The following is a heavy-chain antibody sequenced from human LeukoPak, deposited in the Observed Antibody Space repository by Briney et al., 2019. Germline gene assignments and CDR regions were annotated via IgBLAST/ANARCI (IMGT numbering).Heavy chain of an antibody. Sequence: ASVKVSCKASGYTFIGYYLHWVRQAPGQGLEWMGWINPNSGGTNYAQKFQGRVTMTRDTSISTDYMELSRLRSDDTAIYYCARSLVAYGGYFDYWGQGTLVTVSS. J-gene: IGHJ4*02. CDR3: ARSLVAYGGYFDY. CDR2: INPNSGGT. V-gene: IGHV1-2*02. D-gene: IGHD5-12*01. CDR1: GYTFIGYY.